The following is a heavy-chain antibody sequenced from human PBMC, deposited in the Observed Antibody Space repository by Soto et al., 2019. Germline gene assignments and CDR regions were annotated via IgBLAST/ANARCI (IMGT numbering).Heavy chain of an antibody. CDR1: GGNVSSYG. Sequence: KVAFEGAGGNVSSYGVGWGREAPGQGLEWMGGIIPIFGTANYAQKFQGRVTITADKSTSTDYTELSSLRSEDTAVYYCARSIAAPRKPSAFDDSGPGNLVTVSS. V-gene: IGHV1-69*06. CDR3: ARSIAAPRKPSAFDD. CDR2: IIPIFGTA. D-gene: IGHD6-13*01. J-gene: IGHJ4*02.